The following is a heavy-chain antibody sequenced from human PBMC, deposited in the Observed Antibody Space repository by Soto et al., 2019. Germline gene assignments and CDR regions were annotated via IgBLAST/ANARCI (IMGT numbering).Heavy chain of an antibody. Sequence: SETLSLTCTVSGGSISSSSFHLGWIRQPPGKGLEWIGSIYYSGSTYYNPSLKSRVTVSVDTSKNQFSLKLSSVTAADTAVYYCARHPSDFWFDPWGQGTLVTVSS. J-gene: IGHJ5*02. V-gene: IGHV4-39*01. CDR1: GGSISSSSFH. D-gene: IGHD2-21*02. CDR2: IYYSGST. CDR3: ARHPSDFWFDP.